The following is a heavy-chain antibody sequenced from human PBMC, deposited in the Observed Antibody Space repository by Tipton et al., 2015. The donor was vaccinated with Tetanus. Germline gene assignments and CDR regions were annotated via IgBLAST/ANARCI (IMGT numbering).Heavy chain of an antibody. D-gene: IGHD1-26*01. CDR3: ARDQARGARGWNYFDY. V-gene: IGHV4-31*03. CDR1: GGSISTGGYY. Sequence: TLSLTCTVSGGSISTGGYYWSWIRQHLGKGLEWIGEIYNRGSTYYNPSLKSRVTISVDTSENHFSLKLNSVTAADTAVYFGARDQARGARGWNYFDYWGQGIQVTVSS. CDR2: IYNRGST. J-gene: IGHJ4*02.